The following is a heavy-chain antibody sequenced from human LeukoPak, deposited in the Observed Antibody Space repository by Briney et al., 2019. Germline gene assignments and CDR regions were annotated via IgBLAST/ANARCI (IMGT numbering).Heavy chain of an antibody. CDR2: IYTSGST. V-gene: IGHV4-59*10. CDR3: ARRGLGYYYYYSMDV. Sequence: SETLSLTCAVYGGSFSGYYWSWIRQPAGKGLEWIGRIYTSGSTNYNPSLKSRVTMSVDTSTNQFSLKLSSVTAADTTVYYCARRGLGYYYYYSMDVWGKGTTVTVSS. CDR1: GGSFSGYY. D-gene: IGHD6-19*01. J-gene: IGHJ6*04.